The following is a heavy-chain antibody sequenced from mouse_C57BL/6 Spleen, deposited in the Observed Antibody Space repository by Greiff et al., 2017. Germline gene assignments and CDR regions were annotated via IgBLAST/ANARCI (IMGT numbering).Heavy chain of an antibody. Sequence: EVQVVESGGDLVKPGGSLKLSCAASGFTFSSYGMSWVRQTPDKRLEWVATISSGGSYTYYPDSVKGRFTISRDNAKHTLYLQMSSLKSEDTAMYYCARQVLRYYAMDYWGQGTSVTVSS. V-gene: IGHV5-6*01. J-gene: IGHJ4*01. CDR3: ARQVLRYYAMDY. CDR1: GFTFSSYG. D-gene: IGHD2-12*01. CDR2: ISSGGSYT.